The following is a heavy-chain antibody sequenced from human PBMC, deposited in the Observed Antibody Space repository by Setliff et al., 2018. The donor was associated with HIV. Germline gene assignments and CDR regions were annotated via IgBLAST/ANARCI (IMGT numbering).Heavy chain of an antibody. V-gene: IGHV1-46*01. CDR2: INPSDGST. CDR1: GYTFTDYY. Sequence: ASVKVSCKASGYTFTDYYVHWVRQAPGQGLEWMGIINPSDGSTSYAQKFQGRVTMTRDTSTTTVYMELSSLRSEDTAVYYCARVAYEIGYSHGYDYWGQGTLVTVSS. J-gene: IGHJ4*02. D-gene: IGHD5-18*01. CDR3: ARVAYEIGYSHGYDY.